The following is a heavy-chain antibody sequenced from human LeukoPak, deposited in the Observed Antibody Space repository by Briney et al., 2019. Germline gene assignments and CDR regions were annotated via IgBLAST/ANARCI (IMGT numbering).Heavy chain of an antibody. J-gene: IGHJ6*03. CDR2: IYYSGST. V-gene: IGHV4-39*07. CDR1: GGSISSSSYY. CDR3: ASTVVNPYYYYYYMDV. D-gene: IGHD2-2*01. Sequence: SETLSLTCTVSGGSISSSSYYWGWIRQPPGKGLEWIGSIYYSGSTYYNPSLKSRVTISVDTSKNQFSLKLSSVTAADTAVYYCASTVVNPYYYYYYMDVWGKGTTVTVSS.